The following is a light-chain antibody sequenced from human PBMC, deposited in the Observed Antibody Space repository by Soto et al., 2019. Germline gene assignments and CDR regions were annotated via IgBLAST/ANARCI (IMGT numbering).Light chain of an antibody. CDR2: DAS. J-gene: IGKJ5*01. CDR1: QSLNNG. Sequence: IQITQSPSTLSASVGGRLTLPCRASQSLNNGLAWYQQKPGKAPNLLIYDASTLERGVPSRFSGTGSGTEFTLTISSLQPDDFATYYCQQYHRSSITFGQGTRLEIK. CDR3: QQYHRSSIT. V-gene: IGKV1-5*01.